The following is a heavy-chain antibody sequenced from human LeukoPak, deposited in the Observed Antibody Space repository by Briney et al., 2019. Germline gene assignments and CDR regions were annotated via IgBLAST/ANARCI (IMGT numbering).Heavy chain of an antibody. J-gene: IGHJ5*02. V-gene: IGHV1-2*02. Sequence: ASVKVSCKASGYAFTGYFVHWVRQAPGQGLEWKGWINPNSGGTNYAQKFQGRVTMTRDTSISTAYMELSRLISDDTAMYYCARDPSGTYYGWFDPWGQGTLVTVSS. CDR2: INPNSGGT. CDR3: ARDPSGTYYGWFDP. D-gene: IGHD1-26*01. CDR1: GYAFTGYF.